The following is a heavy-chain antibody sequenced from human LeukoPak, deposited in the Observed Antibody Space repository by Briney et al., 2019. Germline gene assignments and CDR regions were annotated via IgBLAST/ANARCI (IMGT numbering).Heavy chain of an antibody. V-gene: IGHV3-66*01. CDR1: GITVSRNY. Sequence: GGSLRLSCAASGITVSRNYMSWVRQAPGKGLEWVSIIYSGGNTYYADSVKGRFTISRDNSKNTLYLQMNSLRAEDTAAYYCAREDSSSSYFDYWGQGTLVTVSS. J-gene: IGHJ4*02. CDR3: AREDSSSSYFDY. D-gene: IGHD6-13*01. CDR2: IYSGGNT.